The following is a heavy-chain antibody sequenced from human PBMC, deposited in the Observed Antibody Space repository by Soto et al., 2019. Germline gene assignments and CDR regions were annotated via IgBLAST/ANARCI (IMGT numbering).Heavy chain of an antibody. Sequence: GESLKISCQGSGYSFAGYWIGWMRQMPGKGLEWMGIIYPGDSDIRYSPSFQGQVTISADKSISTAYLQWSSLKASDTALYYCARHRKSHNETGGYYYYTMDVWDQGTTVTVSS. D-gene: IGHD3-16*01. CDR2: IYPGDSDI. V-gene: IGHV5-51*01. CDR1: GYSFAGYW. CDR3: ARHRKSHNETGGYYYYTMDV. J-gene: IGHJ6*02.